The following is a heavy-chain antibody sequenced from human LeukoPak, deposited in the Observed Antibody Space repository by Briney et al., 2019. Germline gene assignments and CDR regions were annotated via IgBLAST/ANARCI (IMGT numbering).Heavy chain of an antibody. CDR1: GYSISSGYY. Sequence: SETLSLTCTVSGYSISSGYYWGWIRQPPGKGLEWIGSIYHSGSTYYNPSLKGRVTISVDTSKNQFSLKLSSVTAADTAVYYCARGAVTNYYYYYMDVWGKGTTVTVSS. CDR3: ARGAVTNYYYYYMDV. D-gene: IGHD4-11*01. J-gene: IGHJ6*03. CDR2: IYHSGST. V-gene: IGHV4-38-2*02.